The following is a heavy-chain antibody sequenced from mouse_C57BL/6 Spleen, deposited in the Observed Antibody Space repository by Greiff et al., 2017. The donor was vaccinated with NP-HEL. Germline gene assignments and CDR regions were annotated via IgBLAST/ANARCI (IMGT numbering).Heavy chain of an antibody. CDR1: GYTFTSYW. D-gene: IGHD1-1*01. J-gene: IGHJ3*01. CDR3: ASSALGYGSGYWFAY. CDR2: IDPSDSET. V-gene: IGHV1-52*01. Sequence: QVQLQQPGAELVRPGSSVKLSCKASGYTFTSYWMHWVKQRPIQGLEWIGNIDPSDSETHYNQKFKDKATLTVDKSSSTAYMQLSSLTSKDSAVYYCASSALGYGSGYWFAYWGQGTLVTVSA.